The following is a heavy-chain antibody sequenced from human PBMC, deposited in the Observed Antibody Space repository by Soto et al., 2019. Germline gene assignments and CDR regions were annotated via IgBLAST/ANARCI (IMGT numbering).Heavy chain of an antibody. Sequence: SVKLSCKASGYTYTSYPMHWLLQAPGQRLEWMGWINAGNGTTKYPHKFQGQVTMTRDTSTSTGYMELSNLRSEDTATHYRWRGGSGWSELDFWGQGTLVTVSS. CDR2: INAGNGTT. V-gene: IGHV1-3*01. J-gene: IGHJ4*02. CDR3: WRGGSGWSELDF. CDR1: GYTYTSYP. D-gene: IGHD6-19*01.